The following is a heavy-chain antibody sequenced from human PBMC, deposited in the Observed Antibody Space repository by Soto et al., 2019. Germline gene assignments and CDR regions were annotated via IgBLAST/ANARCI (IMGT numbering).Heavy chain of an antibody. CDR3: ARSSVAAAGTLGN. V-gene: IGHV1-69*02. CDR1: GGTLNSYT. J-gene: IGHJ4*02. Sequence: QVQLVQSGAEVKKPGSSVKVSCKASGGTLNSYTINWVRQAPGHGPEWLGRIIPVLGVANYAQTFQSRVTITADKSTSTVYMDLTSLRSEDTAVYYCARSSVAAAGTLGNWGPGTLVTVSS. D-gene: IGHD6-13*01. CDR2: IIPVLGVA.